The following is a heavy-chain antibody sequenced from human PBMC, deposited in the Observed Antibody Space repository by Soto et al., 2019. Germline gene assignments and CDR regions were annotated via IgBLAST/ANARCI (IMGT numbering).Heavy chain of an antibody. D-gene: IGHD3-10*01. CDR3: AIHSDGYYGSGSYLDNWFDP. CDR2: ISGSGGST. Sequence: GSLRLSCAASGFTFSSYWMHWVRQAPGKGLVWVSAISGSGGSTYYADSVKGRFTISGDNSKNTLYLQMNSLRAEDTAVYYCAIHSDGYYGSGSYLDNWFDPWGQGTLVTVSS. V-gene: IGHV3-23*01. CDR1: GFTFSSYW. J-gene: IGHJ5*02.